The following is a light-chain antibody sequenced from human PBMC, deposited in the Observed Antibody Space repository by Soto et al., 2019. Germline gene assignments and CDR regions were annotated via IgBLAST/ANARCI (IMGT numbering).Light chain of an antibody. CDR2: RAS. V-gene: IGKV3-20*01. Sequence: IVLTQSPGTLSLSPGERATLPCRASQSVSSSYLAWYQQKPGQATTLLIYRASTRATGIPDRFSGSGSGTEFTLTISSLQSEDFAVYYCLQYDVWPPWTFGQGTKVDIK. J-gene: IGKJ1*01. CDR1: QSVSSSY. CDR3: LQYDVWPPWT.